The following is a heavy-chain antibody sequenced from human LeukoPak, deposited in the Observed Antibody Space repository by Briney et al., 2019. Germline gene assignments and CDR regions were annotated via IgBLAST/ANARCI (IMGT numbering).Heavy chain of an antibody. J-gene: IGHJ6*03. D-gene: IGHD3-10*01. CDR2: INQSGST. CDR1: GGSFSGYY. CDR3: ARAPSNYYGSGSYYIIGPYYYYYMDV. V-gene: IGHV4-34*01. Sequence: SETLSLTCAVYGGSFSGYYWSWIRQPPGKGLEWIGEINQSGSTNYNPSLKSRVTISVDTSKNQFSLKLSSVTAADTAVYYCARAPSNYYGSGSYYIIGPYYYYYMDVWGKGTTVTVSS.